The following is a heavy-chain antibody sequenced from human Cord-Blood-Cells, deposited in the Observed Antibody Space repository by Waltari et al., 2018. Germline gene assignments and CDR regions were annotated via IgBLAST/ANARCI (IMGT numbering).Heavy chain of an antibody. V-gene: IGHV3-23*01. Sequence: EVQLLESGGGLVQPGGSARLPCAGSGFPFSRYSRSWVRQAPGKGLEWVSAISGSGGSTYYADSVKGRFTISRDNSKNTLYLQMNSLRAEDTAVYYCAKDHLAGDDYWGQGTLVTVSS. D-gene: IGHD6-19*01. CDR3: AKDHLAGDDY. CDR1: GFPFSRYS. J-gene: IGHJ4*02. CDR2: ISGSGGST.